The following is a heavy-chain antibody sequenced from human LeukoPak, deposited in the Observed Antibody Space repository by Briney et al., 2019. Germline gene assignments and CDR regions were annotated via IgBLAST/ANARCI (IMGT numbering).Heavy chain of an antibody. CDR1: GFTFSSYS. CDR2: ISSSSSTI. D-gene: IGHD6-13*01. CDR3: AREEAAAAGLDAFDI. J-gene: IGHJ3*02. Sequence: GGSLRLSCAASGFTFSSYSMNWVRQAPGKGLEWVSYISSSSSTIYYADSVKGRFTISRDNAKNSLYLQMNSLRAEDTAVYYCAREEAAAAGLDAFDIWGQGTMVTVSS. V-gene: IGHV3-48*01.